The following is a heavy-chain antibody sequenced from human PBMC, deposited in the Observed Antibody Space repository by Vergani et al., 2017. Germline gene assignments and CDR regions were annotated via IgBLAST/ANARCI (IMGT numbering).Heavy chain of an antibody. CDR2: MYTSGHT. J-gene: IGHJ6*03. Sequence: QVQLQESGPGLLKPSQTLSLTCTVSGASVSRGTYYWTWIRQPAGKKLEWIVRMYTSGHTIYNPSLESRVTMSVDTSKNQFSLQLSSVTAADTAVYYCARASHCINCYSEGRNGPGYYYMDVWGKGTTVTVSS. CDR3: ARASHCINCYSEGRNGPGYYYMDV. D-gene: IGHD2-21*01. V-gene: IGHV4-61*02. CDR1: GASVSRGTYY.